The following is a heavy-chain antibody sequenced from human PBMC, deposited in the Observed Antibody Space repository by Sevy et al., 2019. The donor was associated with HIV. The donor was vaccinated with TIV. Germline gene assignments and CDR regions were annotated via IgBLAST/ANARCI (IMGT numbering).Heavy chain of an antibody. D-gene: IGHD2-15*01. CDR1: GFTFSDYY. J-gene: IGHJ3*02. CDR3: ARGYCSGTSCSSGRAWVAFDI. CDR2: ISSNGRYT. V-gene: IGHV3-11*06. Sequence: GGSLRLSCGTSGFTFSDYYMTWIRQAPGKGLEWIAYISSNGRYTNYADSVKGRFTISRDNSLFLQMNRLRAEDTAIYYCARGYCSGTSCSSGRAWVAFDIWGQGTMVTVSS.